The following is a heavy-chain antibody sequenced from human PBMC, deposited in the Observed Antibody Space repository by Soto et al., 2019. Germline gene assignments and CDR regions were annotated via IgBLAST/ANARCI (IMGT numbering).Heavy chain of an antibody. J-gene: IGHJ6*02. V-gene: IGHV3-53*02. CDR2: IYSGGST. Sequence: EVQLVETGGGLIQPGGSLRLSCAASGFTVSSNYMSWVRQAPGKGLEWVSVIYSGGSTYYADSVKGRFTISRDNSKNTLYLQMNSLRAEDTAVYYCARAYYYYDSSAAASMDVWGQGTTVTVSS. CDR3: ARAYYYYDSSAAASMDV. D-gene: IGHD3-22*01. CDR1: GFTVSSNY.